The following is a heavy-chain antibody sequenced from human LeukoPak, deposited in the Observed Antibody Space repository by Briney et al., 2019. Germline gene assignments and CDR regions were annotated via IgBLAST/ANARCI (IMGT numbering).Heavy chain of an antibody. Sequence: GASVKVSCKASGYTFTGYYMHWVRQAPGQGLEWMGWINPNSGGTNYAQKFQGRVTMTRDTSISTAYMELSRLRSDDTAVYYCARKVPLGYYDSSGYYPLGYWGQGTLVTVSS. V-gene: IGHV1-2*02. D-gene: IGHD3-22*01. CDR2: INPNSGGT. CDR3: ARKVPLGYYDSSGYYPLGY. CDR1: GYTFTGYY. J-gene: IGHJ4*02.